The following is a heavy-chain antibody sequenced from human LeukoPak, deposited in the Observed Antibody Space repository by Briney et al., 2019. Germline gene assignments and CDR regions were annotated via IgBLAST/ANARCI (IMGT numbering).Heavy chain of an antibody. CDR3: ARDIQTYPSGCLDN. V-gene: IGHV3-30*03. D-gene: IGHD3-9*01. CDR1: GFTFSSYG. CDR2: ISYDGSSK. Sequence: GGSLRLSCAASGFTFSSYGMHWVRQAPGKGLEWVAVISYDGSSKYYADSVKGRFTISRDNAKNSLYLQINSLRVEDTAFYFCARDIQTYPSGCLDNWGQGTLVTVSS. J-gene: IGHJ4*02.